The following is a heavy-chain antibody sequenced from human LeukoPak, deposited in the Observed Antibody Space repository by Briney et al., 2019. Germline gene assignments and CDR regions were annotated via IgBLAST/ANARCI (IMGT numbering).Heavy chain of an antibody. V-gene: IGHV1-69*04. J-gene: IGHJ4*02. CDR1: GGTFSSYA. Sequence: SVKVSCKASGGTFSSYAISWVRQAPGQGLEWMGRIIPSLGIANYAQKFQGRVTITADKSTSTAYMGLSSLRSEDTAVYYCAADPYYDILTGYLFFDYWGQGTLVTVSS. CDR2: IIPSLGIA. CDR3: AADPYYDILTGYLFFDY. D-gene: IGHD3-9*01.